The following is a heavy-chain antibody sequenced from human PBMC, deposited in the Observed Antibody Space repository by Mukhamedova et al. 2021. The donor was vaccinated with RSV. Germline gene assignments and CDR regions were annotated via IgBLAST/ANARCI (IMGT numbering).Heavy chain of an antibody. J-gene: IGHJ5*02. Sequence: GRIKSKTDGGTTDYAAPVKGRFTISRDDSKNTLYQQMNSLKTEDTAVYYCTTDGGAYCGGDCYSRGNWFDPWGQGTLVTVSS. V-gene: IGHV3-15*01. D-gene: IGHD2-21*02. CDR3: TTDGGAYCGGDCYSRGNWFDP. CDR2: IKSKTDGGTT.